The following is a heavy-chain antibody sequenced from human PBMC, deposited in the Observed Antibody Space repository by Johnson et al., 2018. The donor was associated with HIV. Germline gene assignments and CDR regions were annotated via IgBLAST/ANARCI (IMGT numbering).Heavy chain of an antibody. D-gene: IGHD3-22*01. CDR2: ISSNGGST. V-gene: IGHV3-64*01. CDR3: ARDYYDSSGHDAFDI. J-gene: IGHJ3*02. Sequence: VQLVESGGGLVKPGGSLRLSCAASGFTFSNAWMSWVRQAPGKGLEYVSAISSNGGSTYYANSVKGRFTISRDNSKNTLYLQMGSLRAEDMAVYYCARDYYDSSGHDAFDIWGQGTMVTVSS. CDR1: GFTFSNAW.